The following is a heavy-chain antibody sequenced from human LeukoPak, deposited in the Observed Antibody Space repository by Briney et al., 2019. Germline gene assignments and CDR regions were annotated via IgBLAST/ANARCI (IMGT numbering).Heavy chain of an antibody. CDR3: ARVSSYGSGSYYHYYFDY. J-gene: IGHJ4*02. CDR1: GFTVSSNY. V-gene: IGHV3-53*01. Sequence: GGSLRLSCASSGFTVSSNYMSWLRQAPGEGLEWFSVIYSGGTTSYADYVKGRFTISRDNSKNTLFLQLNSLRAEDTAVYYCARVSSYGSGSYYHYYFDYWGQGTLVTVSS. D-gene: IGHD3-10*01. CDR2: IYSGGTT.